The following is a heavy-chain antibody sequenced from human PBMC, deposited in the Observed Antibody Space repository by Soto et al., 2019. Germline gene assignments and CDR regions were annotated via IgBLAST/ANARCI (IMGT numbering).Heavy chain of an antibody. V-gene: IGHV3-53*01. CDR2: LYSGGNT. J-gene: IGHJ6*02. D-gene: IGHD1-26*01. Sequence: EVQLVESGGGLIQPGGSLRLSCAASGFTVSSTSMTWVRQAPGKGLEWVSVLYSGGNTNYADSVKGRFTISRDDSKNSLFLQMSSLRADYTAVYYCARKGAASGYYYSAMDVWGQGTTVTVSS. CDR1: GFTVSSTS. CDR3: ARKGAASGYYYSAMDV.